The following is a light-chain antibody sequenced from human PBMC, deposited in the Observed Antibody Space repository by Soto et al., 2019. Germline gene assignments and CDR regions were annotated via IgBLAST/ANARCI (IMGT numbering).Light chain of an antibody. V-gene: IGKV1-5*03. CDR1: QTISSW. Sequence: DIQMTQSPSTLSGSVGDRVTITCRASQTISSWLAWYQQKPGKAPKLLIYKASTLKSGVPSRFSGSGSGTEFTLTISSLQPDDFATYYCQQYNSYLEAFGQGTKVELK. CDR2: KAS. J-gene: IGKJ1*01. CDR3: QQYNSYLEA.